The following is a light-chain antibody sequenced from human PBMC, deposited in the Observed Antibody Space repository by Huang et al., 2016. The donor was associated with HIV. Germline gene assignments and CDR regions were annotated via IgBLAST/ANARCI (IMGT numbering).Light chain of an antibody. CDR3: QQYGSPPLT. Sequence: EIVLTQSPGTLSLSPGERATLSCRASQRVSTSHLAWYQQKPGQALRLLIYDASSRATGILDRFSGSGSGTDFTLTISRLEPEDFAVYYCQQYGSPPLTFGGGTKVENK. V-gene: IGKV3-20*01. CDR2: DAS. CDR1: QRVSTSH. J-gene: IGKJ4*01.